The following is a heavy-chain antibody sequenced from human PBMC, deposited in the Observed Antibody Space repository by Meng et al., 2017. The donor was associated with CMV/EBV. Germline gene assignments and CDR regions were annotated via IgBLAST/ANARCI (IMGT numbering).Heavy chain of an antibody. CDR3: ARHGDTAMVVGIDY. D-gene: IGHD5-18*01. Sequence: HLPESRPERTRPSQTLALPCTVTGGSIMSSSWSWIRQPAGKGLEWIGRIYTSGSTNYNPSLKSRVTMSVDTSKNQFSLKLSSVTAADTAVYYCARHGDTAMVVGIDYWGQGTLVTVSS. J-gene: IGHJ4*02. CDR1: GGSIMSSS. CDR2: IYTSGST. V-gene: IGHV4-4*07.